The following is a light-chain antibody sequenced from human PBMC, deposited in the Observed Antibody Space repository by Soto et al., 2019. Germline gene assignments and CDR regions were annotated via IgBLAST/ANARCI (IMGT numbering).Light chain of an antibody. CDR1: QSVNSN. V-gene: IGKV3-15*01. Sequence: EMVMPQCPSILSVSPGEIERISVRSSQSVNSNYLAWYQQHPGQPPRLLIYGISTRATGIPARFSGSGSGTEFSLTISSLQSEDFAVYYCQQYSKWPITFGQGTRLEIK. CDR2: GIS. J-gene: IGKJ5*01. CDR3: QQYSKWPIT.